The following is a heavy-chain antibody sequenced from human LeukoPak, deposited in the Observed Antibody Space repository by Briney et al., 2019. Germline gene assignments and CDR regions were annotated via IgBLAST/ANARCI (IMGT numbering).Heavy chain of an antibody. CDR3: VLRGIAVASY. CDR1: GFTFNSYA. V-gene: IGHV3-23*01. D-gene: IGHD6-19*01. Sequence: PGGSLRLSCAASGFTFNSYAMSWVRQAPGKGLEWVSAISGSGGSTYYADSVKGRFTISRDNSKNTLYLQMNSLRAEDTAVYYYVLRGIAVASYWGQGTLVTVSS. CDR2: ISGSGGST. J-gene: IGHJ4*02.